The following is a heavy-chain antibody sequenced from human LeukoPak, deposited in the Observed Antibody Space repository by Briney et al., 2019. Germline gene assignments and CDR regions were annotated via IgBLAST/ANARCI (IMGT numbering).Heavy chain of an antibody. V-gene: IGHV1-46*01. D-gene: IGHD2-15*01. Sequence: ASVKVSCKASGYTFTSYYMHWVRQAPGQGLEWMGIINPSGGSTSYAQKFQGRVTMTRDMSTSTVYMELSSLRSEDTAVYYCARGYCSGGSCYPLGGYWGQGTLVTVSS. CDR1: GYTFTSYY. CDR2: INPSGGST. J-gene: IGHJ4*02. CDR3: ARGYCSGGSCYPLGGY.